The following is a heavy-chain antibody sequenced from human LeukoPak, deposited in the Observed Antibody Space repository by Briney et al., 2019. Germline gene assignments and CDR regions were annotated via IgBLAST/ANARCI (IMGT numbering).Heavy chain of an antibody. CDR2: ISAYNGNT. V-gene: IGHV1-18*01. D-gene: IGHD2-15*01. CDR3: ARAEGVVVAAHIDV. Sequence: GASVKVSCKASCYTFTNYGIYWVRQAPGQGLEWMAWISAYNGNTNYAQKHQGRVTVTTDTFTSTAYMELRSLRSDDTAMYYCARAEGVVVAAHIDVWGKGTTVTVSS. CDR1: CYTFTNYG. J-gene: IGHJ6*03.